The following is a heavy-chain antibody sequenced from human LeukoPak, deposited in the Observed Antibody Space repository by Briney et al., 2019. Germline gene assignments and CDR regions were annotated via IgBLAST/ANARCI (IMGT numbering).Heavy chain of an antibody. J-gene: IGHJ3*02. V-gene: IGHV6-1*01. D-gene: IGHD6-13*01. CDR2: TYYRSKWYN. CDR3: ARGDSSSWYFLGAFDI. Sequence: SQTLSLTCAISGDSVSSNSASWNWIRQSPSTGLEWLGRTYYRSKWYNDYALSVKSRITINPDTSKNQFSLQLNSVTPEDTAVYYCARGDSSSWYFLGAFDIWGQGTTVTVSS. CDR1: GDSVSSNSAS.